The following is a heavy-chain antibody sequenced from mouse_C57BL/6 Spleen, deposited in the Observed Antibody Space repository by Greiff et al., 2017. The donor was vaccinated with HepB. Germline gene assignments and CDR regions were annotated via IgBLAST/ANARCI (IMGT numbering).Heavy chain of an antibody. CDR2: IRNKANGYTT. CDR1: GFTFTDYY. J-gene: IGHJ3*01. Sequence: VQLKESGGGLVQPGGSLSLSCAASGFTFTDYYMSWVRQPPGKALEWLGFIRNKANGYTTEYSASVKGRFTISRDNSQSILYLQMNALRAEDSATYYCARAAYYDYDEGTSFAYWGQGTLVTVSA. V-gene: IGHV7-3*01. CDR3: ARAAYYDYDEGTSFAY. D-gene: IGHD2-4*01.